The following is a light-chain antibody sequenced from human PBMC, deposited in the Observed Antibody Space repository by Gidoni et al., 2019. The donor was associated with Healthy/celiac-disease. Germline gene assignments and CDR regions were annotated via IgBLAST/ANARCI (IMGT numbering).Light chain of an antibody. V-gene: IGKV1D-13*01. CDR2: DAS. CDR3: QQFNNYPLT. CDR1: QGISSA. Sequence: ALQLTQSPSSLSASVGDRVTITCRASQGISSALAWYQQKPGKAPKLLIYDASSLESGVPSRFSGSGSGTDFTLTISSLQPEDFATYYCQQFNNYPLTFXXXTKVEIK. J-gene: IGKJ1*01.